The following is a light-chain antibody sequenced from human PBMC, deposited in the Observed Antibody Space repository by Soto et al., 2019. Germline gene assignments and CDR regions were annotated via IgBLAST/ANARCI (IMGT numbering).Light chain of an antibody. CDR1: QFVYNIQ. Sequence: EIVLTQSPGTLSLSPGERATLSCRTSQFVYNIQFAWYQQRSGHSPRLIIHGATNRAAGIPDRFSGSGSGTEFILTVSRLEPEDFGGYYCKLHVPSPTGYTFGQGTKLEIK. CDR2: GAT. J-gene: IGKJ2*01. V-gene: IGKV3-20*01. CDR3: KLHVPSPTGYT.